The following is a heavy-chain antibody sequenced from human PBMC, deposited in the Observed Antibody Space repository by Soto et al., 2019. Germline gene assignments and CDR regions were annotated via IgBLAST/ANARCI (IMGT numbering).Heavy chain of an antibody. CDR2: LDAEDGET. CDR1: GYSLSDLS. D-gene: IGHD2-2*01. CDR3: ATLPRTIERTPAAIWSFDS. J-gene: IGHJ4*02. V-gene: IGHV1-24*01. Sequence: VASVKVSCKVSGYSLSDLSIHWVRQAPGKGLEWMGGLDAEDGETIYAQKLQGRGTMTEGTSTDTAYMELSSLTSEDTAMYYCATLPRTIERTPAAIWSFDSWGQGTLVTVSS.